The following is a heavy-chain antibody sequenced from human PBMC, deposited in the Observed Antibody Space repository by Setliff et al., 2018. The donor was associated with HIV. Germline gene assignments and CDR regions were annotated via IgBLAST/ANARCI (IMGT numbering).Heavy chain of an antibody. Sequence: SETLSLTCTVSGGSISSGGYYWSWIRQHPGKGLEWIGYIYYSGSTYYNPSLKSRVTISVDTSKNQFSLKLSSVTAADTAVYYCARGSRGYSYAYYYYYMDVWGKGTTVTVSS. J-gene: IGHJ6*03. CDR2: IYYSGST. CDR1: GGSISSGGYY. CDR3: ARGSRGYSYAYYYYYMDV. V-gene: IGHV4-31*03. D-gene: IGHD5-18*01.